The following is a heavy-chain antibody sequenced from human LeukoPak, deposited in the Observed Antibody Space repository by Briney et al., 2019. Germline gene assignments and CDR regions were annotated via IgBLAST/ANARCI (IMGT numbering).Heavy chain of an antibody. CDR1: GYSISSSYY. CDR2: IYHSGST. Sequence: SETLSLTCAVSGYSISSSYYWVWIRQPPGKGLEWIGSIYHSGSTYYNPSLKSRVTISVDTSKNQFSLKLSSVTAADTAVYYCAREYTNAFDIWGQGTMVTVSS. V-gene: IGHV4-38-2*02. CDR3: AREYTNAFDI. D-gene: IGHD1-1*01. J-gene: IGHJ3*02.